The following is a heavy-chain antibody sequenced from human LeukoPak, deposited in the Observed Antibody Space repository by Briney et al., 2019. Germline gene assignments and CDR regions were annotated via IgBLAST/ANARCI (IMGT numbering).Heavy chain of an antibody. J-gene: IGHJ3*02. CDR3: ARSYSSGCHDSFDI. V-gene: IGHV1-69*06. D-gene: IGHD6-19*01. CDR1: GGTFSSYA. Sequence: SVKVSCKASGGTFSSYAISWVRQAPGQGLEWMGGIIPIFGTANYAQKFQGRVTITADKSTSTAYMELSSLRSEDTAVYYCARSYSSGCHDSFDIWGQGTMVTVSS. CDR2: IIPIFGTA.